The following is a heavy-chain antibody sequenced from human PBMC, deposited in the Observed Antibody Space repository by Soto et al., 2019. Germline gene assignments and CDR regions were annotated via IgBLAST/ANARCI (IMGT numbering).Heavy chain of an antibody. D-gene: IGHD5-12*01. V-gene: IGHV1-69*12. J-gene: IGHJ6*02. CDR2: IIPIFGTA. CDR1: GGTFNSYA. Sequence: QVQLVQSGAEVKKPGSSVKVSCKASGGTFNSYAISWVRQAPGQGLECMGGIIPIFGTANYAQKFQGRVTITADESTSTAYMELSSLRSEDTAVYYCASIRDGYNLHYYYGMDVCGQGTTVTVSS. CDR3: ASIRDGYNLHYYYGMDV.